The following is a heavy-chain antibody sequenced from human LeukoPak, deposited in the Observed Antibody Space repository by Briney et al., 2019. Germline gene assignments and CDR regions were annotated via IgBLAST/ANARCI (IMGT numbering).Heavy chain of an antibody. V-gene: IGHV4-61*02. CDR3: AREFDS. CDR2: IYTSGST. Sequence: SQTLSLTCTVSGGSISSGSYYWSWIRQPAGKGLEWIGRIYTSGSTNYNPSLKSRVTISVNTSKNQFSLKLSSVTAADTAVHYCAREFDSWGQGTLVTVSS. J-gene: IGHJ4*02. CDR1: GGSISSGSYY.